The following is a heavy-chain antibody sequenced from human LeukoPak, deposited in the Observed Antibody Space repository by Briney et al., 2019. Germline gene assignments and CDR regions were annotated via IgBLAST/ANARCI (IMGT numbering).Heavy chain of an antibody. CDR3: HASSGYDRSFDY. Sequence: SSETLSLTCTVSGGSLSRYYWSWIRQPPGRGLEWIGYIYYSGGTNYNPSLKSRVTISVDTSKNQFSLKLSSVTAADTAVYYCHASSGYDRSFDYWGQGTLVTVSS. J-gene: IGHJ4*02. D-gene: IGHD5-12*01. CDR2: IYYSGGT. V-gene: IGHV4-59*01. CDR1: GGSLSRYY.